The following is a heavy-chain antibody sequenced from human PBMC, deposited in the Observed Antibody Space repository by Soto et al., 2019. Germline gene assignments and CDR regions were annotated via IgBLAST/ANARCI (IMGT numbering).Heavy chain of an antibody. CDR3: SFAPNSTYQLNRY. V-gene: IGHV1-69*01. J-gene: IGHJ4*02. CDR1: GGMFYSSA. CDR2: IVPMNGSP. D-gene: IGHD2-2*01. Sequence: QVQLVQSGAEVKKPGSSVRVSCKASGGMFYSSAINWVRQAPGQGLEWMGGIVPMNGSPKYAQEFLGRVTISADASATTAYMALSGLKSEDTAVYYCSFAPNSTYQLNRYWGRGNQVTVSS.